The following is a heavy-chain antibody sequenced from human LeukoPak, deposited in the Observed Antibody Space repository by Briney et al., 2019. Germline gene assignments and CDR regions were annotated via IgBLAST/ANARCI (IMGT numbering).Heavy chain of an antibody. Sequence: SVKVSCKASGSTFSSYAISWVRQAPGQGLEWMGGIIPIFGTANYAQKFQGRVTITADESTSTAYMELSSLRSEDTAVYYCARGSNWNENGMDVWGQGTTVTVSS. CDR2: IIPIFGTA. V-gene: IGHV1-69*13. CDR1: GSTFSSYA. CDR3: ARGSNWNENGMDV. D-gene: IGHD1-1*01. J-gene: IGHJ6*02.